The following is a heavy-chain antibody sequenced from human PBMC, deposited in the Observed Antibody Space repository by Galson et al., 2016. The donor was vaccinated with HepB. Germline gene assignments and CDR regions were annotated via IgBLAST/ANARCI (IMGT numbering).Heavy chain of an antibody. CDR2: INWDGGST. CDR3: AKSFSGYDSLLGY. Sequence: SLRLSCAASGFTFDDYTMHWVRQAPGKGLEWVSLINWDGGSTYYADSVKGRFTISRDNSKNSLYLQMNSLRTGDTALYYCAKSFSGYDSLLGYWGQGTLVSVSS. V-gene: IGHV3-43*01. CDR1: GFTFDDYT. D-gene: IGHD5-12*01. J-gene: IGHJ4*02.